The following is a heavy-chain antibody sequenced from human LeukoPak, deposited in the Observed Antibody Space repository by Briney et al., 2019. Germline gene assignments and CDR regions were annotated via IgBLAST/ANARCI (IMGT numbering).Heavy chain of an antibody. V-gene: IGHV4-59*01. J-gene: IGHJ4*02. CDR3: ARGRHGDHDY. CDR1: GGSISSYY. D-gene: IGHD4-17*01. Sequence: SETLSLTCTVSGGSISSYYWSWIRQPPGKGLEWIGYIYYSGSTNYNPSLKSRVTISVDTSKSQFSLKLSSVTAADTAVYYCARGRHGDHDYWGQGTLVTVSS. CDR2: IYYSGST.